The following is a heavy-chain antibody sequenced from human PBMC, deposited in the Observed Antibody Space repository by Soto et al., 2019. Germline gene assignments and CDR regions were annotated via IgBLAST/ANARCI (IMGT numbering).Heavy chain of an antibody. CDR2: INSGGST. CDR1: GFTVSSNY. CDR3: ARDPWY. Sequence: EVQLVESGGGLIQPGGSPRLSCAVSGFTVSSNYMSWVRQAPGKGLEWVSIINSGGSTYYADSVKGRFTISRDNSKNTLYLQINSLRTEDTAVYYCARDPWYWGQGTLVTVSS. V-gene: IGHV3-53*01. J-gene: IGHJ4*02.